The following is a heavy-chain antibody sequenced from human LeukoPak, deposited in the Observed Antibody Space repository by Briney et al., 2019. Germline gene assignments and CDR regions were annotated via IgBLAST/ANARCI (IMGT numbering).Heavy chain of an antibody. J-gene: IGHJ4*02. CDR1: GFTFSGHN. D-gene: IGHD3-16*01. Sequence: GGSLRLSCAASGFTFSGHNMNWVRQAPGKGLEWFAFVSISSGTIYYADSVNGRFRISRDNAKSSLDLEMNSLRAEDTAVYYCARAMSTFGGVRNYFDSWGQGTLVTVSS. V-gene: IGHV3-48*04. CDR3: ARAMSTFGGVRNYFDS. CDR2: VSISSGTI.